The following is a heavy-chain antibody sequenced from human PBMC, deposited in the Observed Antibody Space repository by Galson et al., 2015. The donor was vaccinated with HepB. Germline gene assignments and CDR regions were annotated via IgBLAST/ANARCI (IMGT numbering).Heavy chain of an antibody. J-gene: IGHJ3*02. CDR3: AIPYDGGYYRHDAFDI. CDR1: GFTFSSYA. D-gene: IGHD3-22*01. V-gene: IGHV3-23*01. Sequence: SLRLSCAASGFTFSSYAMSWVRQAPGKGLEWVSAISGSGGSTYYADSVKGRFTISRDNSKNTLYLQMNSLRAEDTAVYYCAIPYDGGYYRHDAFDIWGQGTMVTVSS. CDR2: ISGSGGST.